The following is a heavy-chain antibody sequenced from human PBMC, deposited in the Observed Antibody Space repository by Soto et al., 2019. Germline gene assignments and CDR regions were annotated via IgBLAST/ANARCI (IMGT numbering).Heavy chain of an antibody. Sequence: QVQLVQSGAEVKKPGASVKVSCKASGYTFTSYGISWVRQAPGQGLEWMGWISAYNGNTNYAQKLQGRVTVTTDTSASTAYMELRSLRSDDTAVYYCARAKTEWLSTDDAFDIWGQGTMVTVSS. V-gene: IGHV1-18*01. D-gene: IGHD3-3*01. CDR2: ISAYNGNT. J-gene: IGHJ3*02. CDR3: ARAKTEWLSTDDAFDI. CDR1: GYTFTSYG.